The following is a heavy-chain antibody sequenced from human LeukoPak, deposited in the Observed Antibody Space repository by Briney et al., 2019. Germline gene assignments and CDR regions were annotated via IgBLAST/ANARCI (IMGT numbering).Heavy chain of an antibody. CDR2: ITSGSTTI. CDR1: GFSFSTYA. D-gene: IGHD1-20*01. Sequence: GGSLRLSCAASGFSFSTYAMSWVRQAPGKGLEWVSYITSGSTTIYYADSVKGRFTISRDNAKNSLYLQMNSLRAEDTAVYYCARDNWKESYVDYWGQGTLVTVSS. V-gene: IGHV3-48*04. J-gene: IGHJ4*02. CDR3: ARDNWKESYVDY.